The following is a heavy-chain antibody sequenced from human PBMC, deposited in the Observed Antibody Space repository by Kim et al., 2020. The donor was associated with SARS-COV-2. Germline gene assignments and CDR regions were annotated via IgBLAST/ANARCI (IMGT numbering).Heavy chain of an antibody. CDR2: ISAYNGNT. J-gene: IGHJ6*02. CDR1: GYTFTSYG. V-gene: IGHV1-18*01. Sequence: ASVKVSCKASGYTFTSYGISWVRQAPGQGLEWMGWISAYNGNTNYAQKLQGRVTMTTDTSTSTAYMELRSMRSDDTAVYYCARAGGYSSLAVPYGMDVWGQRTTVTVSS. D-gene: IGHD6-6*01. CDR3: ARAGGYSSLAVPYGMDV.